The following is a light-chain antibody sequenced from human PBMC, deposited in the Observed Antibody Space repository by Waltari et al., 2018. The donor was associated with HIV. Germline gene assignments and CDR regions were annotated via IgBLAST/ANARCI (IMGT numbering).Light chain of an antibody. CDR1: SSDVGSYNL. Sequence: QSALTQPASVSGSPGQSITISCTGTSSDVGSYNLVSWYQQNPDKAPKLMIYEVSKPPSVVSNRSSGSKSGYTASLTISGLQAEDEAAYYCCSYAGSSTLIFGGGTKLTVL. CDR2: EVS. J-gene: IGLJ2*01. CDR3: CSYAGSSTLI. V-gene: IGLV2-23*02.